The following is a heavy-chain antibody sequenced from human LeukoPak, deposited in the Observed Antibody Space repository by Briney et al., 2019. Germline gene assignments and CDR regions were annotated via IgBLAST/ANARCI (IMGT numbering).Heavy chain of an antibody. CDR2: IYPGDSDT. Sequence: LGESLKISCKGSGYSFTSYWIAWVRQMPGKGLEWMGNIYPGDSDTRYSPAFQGQVTISADKSSSTAYLQWRSLKASDTAMYYCATKVVAPDAFDIWGLGTMVTVSS. V-gene: IGHV5-51*01. D-gene: IGHD2-15*01. J-gene: IGHJ3*02. CDR3: ATKVVAPDAFDI. CDR1: GYSFTSYW.